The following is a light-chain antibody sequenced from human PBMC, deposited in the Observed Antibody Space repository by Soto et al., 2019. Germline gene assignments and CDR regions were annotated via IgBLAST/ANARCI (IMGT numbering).Light chain of an antibody. CDR3: QQYGSSLFT. V-gene: IGKV3-20*01. Sequence: ELVLTQSPGTLSLSPGERATLSCRASQSVSSSYLAWYQQKPGQAPGLLIYGASSRATGIPDRFSGSGSGTDFTLTISRLEPEDFAVYYCQQYGSSLFTFGPGTKVDI. J-gene: IGKJ3*01. CDR1: QSVSSSY. CDR2: GAS.